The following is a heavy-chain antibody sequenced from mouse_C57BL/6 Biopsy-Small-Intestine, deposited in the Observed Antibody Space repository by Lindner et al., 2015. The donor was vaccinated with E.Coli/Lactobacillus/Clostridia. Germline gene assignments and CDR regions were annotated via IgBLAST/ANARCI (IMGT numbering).Heavy chain of an antibody. CDR2: IIPIVDKT. J-gene: IGHJ3*01. CDR3: ARDQRLVRFYNNNSEDWGAFDI. CDR1: GGSFSSFA. Sequence: RASVKVSCKASGGSFSSFAMNWVRQAPGQGLEWMGGIIPIVDKTNYAQKFQGRVTITADESTSTVYMELSSLRSEDMAVYYCARDQRLVRFYNNNSEDWGAFDIWGQGTMVTVS. V-gene: IGHV1-69*02. D-gene: IGHD4-1*01.